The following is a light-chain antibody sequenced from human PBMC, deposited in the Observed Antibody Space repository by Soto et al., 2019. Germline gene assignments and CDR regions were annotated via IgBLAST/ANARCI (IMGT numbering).Light chain of an antibody. CDR2: DAS. CDR3: QQYVNLPPT. CDR1: QDINNY. V-gene: IGKV1-33*01. J-gene: IGKJ4*01. Sequence: EIQMTQSPSSLAASVGDRGTISCQASQDINNYLNWYQQKPGKXXKXXIYDASKLETGVPSRFSGIRSGTAVTLTISSLQPEDSETYDCQQYVNLPPTFGGGTKVEIK.